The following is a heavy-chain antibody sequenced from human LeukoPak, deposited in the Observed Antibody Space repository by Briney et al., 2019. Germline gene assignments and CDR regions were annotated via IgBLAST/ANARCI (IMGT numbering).Heavy chain of an antibody. D-gene: IGHD3-3*01. CDR1: GYTFSSSD. Sequence: GASVKLSCKASGYTFSSSDINWVRQATGQGLEWMGWMNPNSGHTGYAQKFQGRITFTRNTSISTAYMELSSLRPEDTAVYFRARGVDYALWSDSSYQFYYMDVWGKGATVTVSS. J-gene: IGHJ6*03. CDR3: ARGVDYALWSDSSYQFYYMDV. V-gene: IGHV1-8*03. CDR2: MNPNSGHT.